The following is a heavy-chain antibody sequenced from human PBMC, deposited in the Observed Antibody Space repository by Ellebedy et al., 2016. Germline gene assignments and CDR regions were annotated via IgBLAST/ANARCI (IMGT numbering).Heavy chain of an antibody. V-gene: IGHV3-53*01. J-gene: IGHJ5*02. CDR2: IGASGSGT. CDR1: GYTVSTNY. Sequence: GESLKIPCAASGYTVSTNYMKWVRQVPGKGLAWLSSIGASGSGTYYADSVKGRFTISRDNSKNTLYLQMNSLRAEDTAVYYCARGVGSGWFDPWGQGTLVTVSS. D-gene: IGHD2-15*01. CDR3: ARGVGSGWFDP.